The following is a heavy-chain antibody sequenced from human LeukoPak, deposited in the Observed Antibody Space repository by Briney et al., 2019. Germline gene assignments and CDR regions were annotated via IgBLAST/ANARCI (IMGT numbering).Heavy chain of an antibody. Sequence: GSLRLSCTAAGFTLTSYAMSWIRQPPGKGLEWIGEINHSGSTNYNPSLKSRVTISVDTSKNQFSLKLSSVTAADTAVYYCARRVRYYYDSSGPDYWGQGTLVTVSS. V-gene: IGHV4-34*01. J-gene: IGHJ4*02. D-gene: IGHD3-22*01. CDR3: ARRVRYYYDSSGPDY. CDR1: GFTLTSYA. CDR2: INHSGST.